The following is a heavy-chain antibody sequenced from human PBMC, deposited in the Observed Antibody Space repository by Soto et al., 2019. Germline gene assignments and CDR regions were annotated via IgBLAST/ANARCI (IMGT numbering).Heavy chain of an antibody. CDR1: GGSISSYY. J-gene: IGHJ6*03. V-gene: IGHV4-59*08. D-gene: IGHD3-3*01. CDR3: GRGANDFWSGYSTYYYYYMDV. CDR2: IYYSGST. Sequence: SETLSLTCTVSGGSISSYYWSWIRQPPGKGLEWIGYIYYSGSTNYNPSLKSRVTISVDTSKNQFSLKLSSVTAADTAVYYCGRGANDFWSGYSTYYYYYMDVWGKGTTVTVSS.